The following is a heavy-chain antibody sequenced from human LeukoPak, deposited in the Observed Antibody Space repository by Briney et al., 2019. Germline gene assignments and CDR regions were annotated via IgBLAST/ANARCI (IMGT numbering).Heavy chain of an antibody. CDR1: GSSHY. CDR3: AKDPSSGWEGYFDY. V-gene: IGHV3-23*01. CDR2: ISGSGGST. Sequence: GGSLRLSCAASGSSHYMSWVRQAPGKGLEWVSAISGSGGSTYYAGSVKGRFTISRDNSKNTLYLQMNSLRAEDTAVYYCAKDPSSGWEGYFDYWGQGTLVTVSS. D-gene: IGHD6-19*01. J-gene: IGHJ4*02.